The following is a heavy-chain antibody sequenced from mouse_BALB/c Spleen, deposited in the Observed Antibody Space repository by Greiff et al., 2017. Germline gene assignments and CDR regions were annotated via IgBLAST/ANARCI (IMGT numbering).Heavy chain of an antibody. CDR2: IYPGSGST. D-gene: IGHD2-4*01. Sequence: LQQPGSELVRPGASVKLSCKASGYTFTSYWMHWVKQRPGQGLEWIGNIYPGSGSTNYDEKFKSKATLTVDTSSSTAYMQLSSLTSEDSAVYYCVYYDFAYWGQGTLVTVSA. V-gene: IGHV1S22*01. CDR3: VYYDFAY. CDR1: GYTFTSYW. J-gene: IGHJ3*01.